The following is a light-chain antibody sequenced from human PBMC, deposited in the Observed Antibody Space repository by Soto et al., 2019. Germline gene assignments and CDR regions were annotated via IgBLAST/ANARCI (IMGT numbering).Light chain of an antibody. Sequence: EIVMTQSPATLSVSPGERATLSCRASQSVGRNVVWYQQKPGQSPRLLIYGASTRATGISARFSGSGSGTEFTLTISSLQSEDFVVYYCQQYSNWPPLTFGGGTKVEIK. CDR3: QQYSNWPPLT. V-gene: IGKV3D-15*01. CDR2: GAS. J-gene: IGKJ4*01. CDR1: QSVGRN.